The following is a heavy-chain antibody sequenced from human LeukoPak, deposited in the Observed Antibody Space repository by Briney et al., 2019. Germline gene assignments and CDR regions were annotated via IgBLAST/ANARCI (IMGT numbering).Heavy chain of an antibody. Sequence: VASVKVSCKASGYTFTGYYMHWVRQAPGQGLEWMGRINPNSGGTNYAQKFQGRVTMTRDTSISTAYMELSRLRSDDTAVYYCAREPALWFGELAPNDAFDIWGQGTMVTVSS. CDR1: GYTFTGYY. CDR3: AREPALWFGELAPNDAFDI. V-gene: IGHV1-2*06. J-gene: IGHJ3*02. D-gene: IGHD3-10*01. CDR2: INPNSGGT.